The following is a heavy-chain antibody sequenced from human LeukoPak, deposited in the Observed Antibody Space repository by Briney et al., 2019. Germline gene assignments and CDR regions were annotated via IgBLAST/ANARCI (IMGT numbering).Heavy chain of an antibody. CDR3: ARGQFRVAVAGVNFRY. CDR2: IIPILGIA. CDR1: GGTFSSYA. J-gene: IGHJ4*02. Sequence: WASVKVSCKASGGTFSSYAISWVRQAPGQGLEWMGRIIPILGIANYAQKFQGRVTMTRDMSTSTVYMELSSLRSEDTAVYYCARGQFRVAVAGVNFRYWGQGTLVTVSS. V-gene: IGHV1-69*04. D-gene: IGHD6-19*01.